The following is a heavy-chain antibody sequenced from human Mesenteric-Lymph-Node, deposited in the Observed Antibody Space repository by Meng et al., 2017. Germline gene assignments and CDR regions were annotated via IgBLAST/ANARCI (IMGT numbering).Heavy chain of an antibody. CDR2: LNKDGGDI. D-gene: IGHD3-22*01. CDR1: GFRFSDYY. V-gene: IGHV3-74*03. J-gene: IGHJ6*02. Sequence: GESLKISCAASGFRFSDYYTYWARQAPGEGPVWVSRLNKDGGDITYADSVKGRFTISRDNSKNTLYLQMNSLRAEDTAVYYCASLSITMIVVVPYYNYYGMDVWGQGTTVTVSS. CDR3: ASLSITMIVVVPYYNYYGMDV.